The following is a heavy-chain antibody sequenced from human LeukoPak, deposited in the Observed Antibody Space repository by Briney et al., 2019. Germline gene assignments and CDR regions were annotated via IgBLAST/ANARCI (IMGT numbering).Heavy chain of an antibody. J-gene: IGHJ4*02. CDR1: GFTFSSYG. CDR3: AKDRLPDGVRPLDY. D-gene: IGHD2-8*02. Sequence: AGGSLRLSCAASGFTFSSYGMSWVRQAPGKGLEWVSGSIGSGGSAFYADSVKGRFSISRDTSKNTLFLHMNNLRAGDTAVYYCAKDRLPDGVRPLDYWGQGTLVTVSS. CDR2: SIGSGGSA. V-gene: IGHV3-23*01.